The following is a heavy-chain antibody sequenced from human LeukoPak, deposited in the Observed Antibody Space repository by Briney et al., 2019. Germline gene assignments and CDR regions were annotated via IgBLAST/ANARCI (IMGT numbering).Heavy chain of an antibody. V-gene: IGHV5-51*01. CDR2: IYPRDSTT. CDR3: ARRAIIQGTSALDF. Sequence: GESLQISCKSSGYSFTNDWIGWVRQMPGKGLEWMGIIYPRDSTTRYSPAFEGQVTISVDKSITTAYLQWSSLQASDTAIYYCARRAIIQGTSALDFWGQGTVVTVSS. CDR1: GYSFTNDW. J-gene: IGHJ4*02. D-gene: IGHD3-3*01.